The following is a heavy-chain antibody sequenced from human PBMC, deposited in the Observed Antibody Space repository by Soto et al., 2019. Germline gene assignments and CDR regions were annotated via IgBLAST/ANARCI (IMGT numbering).Heavy chain of an antibody. D-gene: IGHD3-3*02. CDR2: ISGSGGST. J-gene: IGHJ4*02. CDR3: CIGPARFDY. CDR1: GFTFSSYA. V-gene: IGHV3-23*01. Sequence: EVQLLESGGGLVQPGGSLRLSCAASGFTFSSYAMSWVRQAPGKGLEWVSAISGSGGSTYYADSMKGRFTISRDNSKNTLYLQMNSLRADDTAVYYCCIGPARFDYWGQGTLVTVSS.